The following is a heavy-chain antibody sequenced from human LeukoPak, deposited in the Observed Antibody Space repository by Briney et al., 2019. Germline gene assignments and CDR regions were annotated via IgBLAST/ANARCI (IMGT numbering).Heavy chain of an antibody. V-gene: IGHV1-18*01. CDR2: ISAYNGNT. D-gene: IGHD2-2*01. J-gene: IGHJ5*02. CDR3: ATTRGYCSSTCCYGWFDP. Sequence: GASVKVSCKASGYTFTSYGISWVRQAPGQGLEWMGWISAYNGNTNYAQKLQGRVTMTTDTSTSTAYMELRSLRSDDTAVYYCATTRGYCSSTCCYGWFDPWGQGTLVTVSS. CDR1: GYTFTSYG.